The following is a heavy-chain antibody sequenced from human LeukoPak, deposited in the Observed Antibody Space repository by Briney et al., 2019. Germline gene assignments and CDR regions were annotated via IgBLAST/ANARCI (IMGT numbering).Heavy chain of an antibody. J-gene: IGHJ6*03. D-gene: IGHD1-20*01. Sequence: GASVTVSCKASGHTSTRYGISWVRQAPAQGLAWVGWISAYNGYTHYAKNLQGRVTMTIDASTSTAYMELRSLRSDDTAVYYCASHRYNWKEVVYYHSMDVWGTGTTVTVSS. CDR2: ISAYNGYT. CDR1: GHTSTRYG. CDR3: ASHRYNWKEVVYYHSMDV. V-gene: IGHV1-18*01.